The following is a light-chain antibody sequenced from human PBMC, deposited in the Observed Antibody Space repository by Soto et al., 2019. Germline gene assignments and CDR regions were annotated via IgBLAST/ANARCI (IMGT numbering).Light chain of an antibody. V-gene: IGKV1-39*01. Sequence: DIQMTQSPSSLSASVGDRVTITCRASQSISTYLNWYQQKPGKAPKLLIYAASSLQSWVPSRFTGSGSGTDFTLTISSLQPEDFATCYCQQSYTSWWTFGQGTKVDIK. CDR1: QSISTY. CDR3: QQSYTSWWT. J-gene: IGKJ1*01. CDR2: AAS.